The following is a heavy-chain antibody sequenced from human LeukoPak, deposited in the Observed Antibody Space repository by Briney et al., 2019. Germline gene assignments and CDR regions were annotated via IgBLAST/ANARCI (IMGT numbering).Heavy chain of an antibody. CDR3: ARSSYSSSSSV. Sequence: PGGSLRLSRVVSGFTFSSFWMSWVRQAPGKGLEWVANIKQDGSEKNYVDSVKGRFTISRDNVKNSLYLQMNNLRAEDTAVYYCARSSYSSSSSVWGQGTMVTVSS. J-gene: IGHJ3*01. V-gene: IGHV3-7*03. CDR1: GFTFSSFW. CDR2: IKQDGSEK. D-gene: IGHD6-6*01.